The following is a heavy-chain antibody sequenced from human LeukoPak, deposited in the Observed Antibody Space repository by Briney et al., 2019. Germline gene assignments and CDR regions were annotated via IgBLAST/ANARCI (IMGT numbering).Heavy chain of an antibody. D-gene: IGHD3-3*01. CDR1: GYTFTSYD. V-gene: IGHV1-8*01. Sequence: ASVKVSCKASGYTFTSYDTNWVRQATGQGLEWMGWMNPNSGNTGYAQKFQGRVTMTRNTSISTAYMELSSLRSEDTAVYYCARGPELRFLEWLVPWGQGTLVTVSS. CDR2: MNPNSGNT. J-gene: IGHJ5*02. CDR3: ARGPELRFLEWLVP.